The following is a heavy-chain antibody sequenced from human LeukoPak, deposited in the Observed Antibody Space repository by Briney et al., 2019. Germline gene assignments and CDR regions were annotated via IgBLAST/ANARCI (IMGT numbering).Heavy chain of an antibody. CDR2: ISSSSNYI. Sequence: GGSLRLSCAVSGFTFSTYTMNWVRQAPGKGLEWVSSISSSSNYIYYADSVRGRFTISRDNAKNSLYLQMNSLRAEDTAVYYCAELGITMIGGVWGKGTTVTISS. J-gene: IGHJ6*04. CDR1: GFTFSTYT. D-gene: IGHD3-10*02. V-gene: IGHV3-21*01. CDR3: AELGITMIGGV.